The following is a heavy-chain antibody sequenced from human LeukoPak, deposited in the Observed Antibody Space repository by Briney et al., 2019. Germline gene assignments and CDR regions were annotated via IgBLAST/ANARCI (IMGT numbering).Heavy chain of an antibody. D-gene: IGHD3-22*01. J-gene: IGHJ4*02. CDR2: IYPADSDT. V-gene: IGHV5-51*01. Sequence: GESLKISCKGSGYRFDSYWIGWVRQMPGKGLEWMGIIYPADSDTRYSPSFQGQVTISADKSIATAYLQWSSLKASDTAMYYCATPHDATAYYYDSSGYFYWGQGTLVTVSS. CDR3: ATPHDATAYYYDSSGYFY. CDR1: GYRFDSYW.